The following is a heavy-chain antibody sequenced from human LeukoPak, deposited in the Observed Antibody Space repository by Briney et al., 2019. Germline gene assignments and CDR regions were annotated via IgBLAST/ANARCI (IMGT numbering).Heavy chain of an antibody. CDR2: IYYSGST. Sequence: SGTLSLTCTVSGGSISSYFWRWIRPPPGKGLEWIGYIYYSGSTNYNPSLKSRVTISVDTSKNQFSLKLSSVTAADTAVYYCARMLAKVWFDPWGQGTLVTVSS. V-gene: IGHV4-59*01. J-gene: IGHJ5*02. CDR1: GGSISSYF. D-gene: IGHD3-10*02. CDR3: ARMLAKVWFDP.